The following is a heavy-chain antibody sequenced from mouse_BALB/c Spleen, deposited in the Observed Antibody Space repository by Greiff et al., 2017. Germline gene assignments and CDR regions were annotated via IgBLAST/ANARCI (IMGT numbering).Heavy chain of an antibody. Sequence: VKLMESGPGLVAPSQSLSITCTVSGFSLTSYGVHWVRQPPGKGLEWLGVIWAGGSTNYNSALMSRLSISKDNSKSQVFLKMNSLQTDDTAMYYCARDHGSSYYFDYWGQGTTLTVSS. CDR3: ARDHGSSYYFDY. CDR2: IWAGGST. CDR1: GFSLTSYG. V-gene: IGHV2-9*02. D-gene: IGHD1-1*01. J-gene: IGHJ2*01.